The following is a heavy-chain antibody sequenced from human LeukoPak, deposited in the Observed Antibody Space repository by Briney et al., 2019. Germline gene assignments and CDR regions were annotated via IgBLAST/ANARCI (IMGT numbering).Heavy chain of an antibody. CDR2: IRYDGSNI. CDR1: GFTFSDYY. J-gene: IGHJ4*02. D-gene: IGHD3-10*01. V-gene: IGHV3-30*02. CDR3: SLLLWFGELGSGFDY. Sequence: GGSLRLXCAASGFTFSDYYMSWIRQAPGKGLEWVAFIRYDGSNIYYADSVKGRFTISRDNSKNTLYLQMNSLRAEDTAVYYCSLLLWFGELGSGFDYWGQGTLVTVSS.